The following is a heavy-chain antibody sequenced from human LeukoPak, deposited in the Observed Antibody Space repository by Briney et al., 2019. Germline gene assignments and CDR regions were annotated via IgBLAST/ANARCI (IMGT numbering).Heavy chain of an antibody. CDR2: ISSNGGST. Sequence: GGSLRLSCAASGFTFSSYAMHWVRQAPGKGLEYVSAISSNGGSTYYANSVKGRFTISRDNSKNTLYLQMGSLRAEDMAVYYCARDHPLGIGAFDIWGQGTMVTVSS. CDR1: GFTFSSYA. J-gene: IGHJ3*02. D-gene: IGHD3-16*01. V-gene: IGHV3-64*01. CDR3: ARDHPLGIGAFDI.